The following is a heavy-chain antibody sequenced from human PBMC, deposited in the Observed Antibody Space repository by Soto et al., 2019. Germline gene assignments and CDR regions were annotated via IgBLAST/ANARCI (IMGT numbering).Heavy chain of an antibody. CDR1: GFTLSIHA. CDR2: ISTNGGST. Sequence: GLLRVPCSVSGFTLSIHAMHRVLKAPGKGLEYVSVISTNGGSTYYADSVKGRFTISRDNSKNTLYLQMNSLRAEDTAVYYCARELGYCSGGSCYGAFDIWGQGTMVTVSS. CDR3: ARELGYCSGGSCYGAFDI. V-gene: IGHV3-64*04. J-gene: IGHJ3*02. D-gene: IGHD2-15*01.